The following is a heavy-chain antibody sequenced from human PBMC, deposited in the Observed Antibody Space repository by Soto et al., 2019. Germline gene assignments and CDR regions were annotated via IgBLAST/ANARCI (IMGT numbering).Heavy chain of an antibody. Sequence: QITLKESGPPLVRPTQTLTLACSLSGFSLTTSGVGVGWIRQPPGKALEFLALIYWDDDTRYRTSLRTRLTITKDTSKNLVVLTMTNVHPLETATYYCVLFWSGFFVARHRDAFDLWGQGTMVTVSS. D-gene: IGHD3-3*01. CDR3: VLFWSGFFVARHRDAFDL. J-gene: IGHJ3*01. CDR2: IYWDDDT. CDR1: GFSLTTSGVG. V-gene: IGHV2-5*02.